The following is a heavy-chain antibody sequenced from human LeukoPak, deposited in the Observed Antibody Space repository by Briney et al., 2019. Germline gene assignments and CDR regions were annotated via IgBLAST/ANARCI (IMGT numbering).Heavy chain of an antibody. Sequence: GGSLRLSCTASGFTFNEYAMSWFRQAPGKGLEWVGFIRSKGSGGTIEYAASVKGRFTLSRDDSKSIGSLQMNSLQSEDTAVYYCVKGRTRADSWGQGTLVTVSS. CDR1: GFTFNEYA. CDR2: IRSKGSGGTI. D-gene: IGHD3-3*01. V-gene: IGHV3-49*03. J-gene: IGHJ4*02. CDR3: VKGRTRADS.